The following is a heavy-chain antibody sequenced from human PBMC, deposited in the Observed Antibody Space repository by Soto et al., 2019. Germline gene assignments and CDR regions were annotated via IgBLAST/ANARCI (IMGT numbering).Heavy chain of an antibody. Sequence: GGTLCGSCAANGSAFSRYWMHWVRQAPGKGLVWVSRINSDGSSTSYADSVKGRFTISRDNAKNTLYLQMNSLRAEDTAVYYCVRTSLVVAAATREDYWGQGP. CDR3: VRTSLVVAAATREDY. J-gene: IGHJ4*02. CDR1: GSAFSRYW. V-gene: IGHV3-74*01. CDR2: INSDGSST. D-gene: IGHD2-15*01.